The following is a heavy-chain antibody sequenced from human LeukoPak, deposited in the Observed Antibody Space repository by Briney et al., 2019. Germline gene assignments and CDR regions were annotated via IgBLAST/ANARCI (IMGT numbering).Heavy chain of an antibody. Sequence: KSGGSLRLSCAASGFTFSDYYMSWIRQAPGKGLEWVSYISSSGSTIYYADSVKGRFTISRDNAKNSLYLQMDSLRAEDTAVYYCARMYEQWLGTGTFDYWGQGTLVTVSS. CDR2: ISSSGSTI. V-gene: IGHV3-11*01. D-gene: IGHD6-19*01. J-gene: IGHJ4*02. CDR1: GFTFSDYY. CDR3: ARMYEQWLGTGTFDY.